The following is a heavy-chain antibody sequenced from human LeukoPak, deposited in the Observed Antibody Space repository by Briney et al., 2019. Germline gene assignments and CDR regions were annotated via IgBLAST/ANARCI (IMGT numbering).Heavy chain of an antibody. D-gene: IGHD1-1*01. J-gene: IGHJ4*02. CDR3: ARAKLDRRLSLDH. CDR1: GYTFNDYP. V-gene: IGHV1-3*01. Sequence: GASVKVSCKTSGYTFNDYPIHWVRQAVGQSLEWMGWINVGNGRTKYSQKFQGRLALTTDTSATTAYMELRSLTSADTAVYYCARAKLDRRLSLDHWGQGTLITVSS. CDR2: INVGNGRT.